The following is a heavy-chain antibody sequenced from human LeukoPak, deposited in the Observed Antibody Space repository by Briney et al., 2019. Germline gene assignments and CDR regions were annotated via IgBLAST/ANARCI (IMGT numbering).Heavy chain of an antibody. D-gene: IGHD2-8*01. V-gene: IGHV4-59*08. Sequence: GSLRLSCVASGFTFGSYSMNWIRQAPGQGPEWIGYGHYSGNTKYNPPLKSRVTISVDTSKNQFSLRLSSVTAADTAVYFCAKWASDNRAFDLWGQGTLVTVSS. CDR1: GFTFGSYS. CDR3: AKWASDNRAFDL. CDR2: GHYSGNT. J-gene: IGHJ4*02.